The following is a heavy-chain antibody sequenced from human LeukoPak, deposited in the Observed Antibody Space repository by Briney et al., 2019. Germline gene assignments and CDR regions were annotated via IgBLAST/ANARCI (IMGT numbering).Heavy chain of an antibody. D-gene: IGHD6-13*01. CDR1: GFTFSNAW. V-gene: IGHV3-74*01. Sequence: GGSLRLSCAASGFTFSNAWMSWVRQAPGKGPVWVSRINHDGSSTYYAGSVKGRFTISRDNAKNTLYLQMNSLRADDTAVYYCARGSPGYSSSWYPSWGQGTRVTVSS. J-gene: IGHJ4*02. CDR2: INHDGSST. CDR3: ARGSPGYSSSWYPS.